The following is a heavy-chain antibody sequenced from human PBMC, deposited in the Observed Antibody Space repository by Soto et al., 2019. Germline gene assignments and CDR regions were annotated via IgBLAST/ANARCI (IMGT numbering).Heavy chain of an antibody. V-gene: IGHV4-34*01. J-gene: IGHJ6*02. CDR1: GVSFSGYY. Sequence: PSETLSLTCAVYGVSFSGYYWSWIRQPPGKGLEWIGEINHSGSTNYNPSLKSRVTISVDTSKNQFSLKLSSVTAADTAVYYCARGIQDYYYYGMDVWGQGTTVTVSS. CDR3: ARGIQDYYYYGMDV. CDR2: INHSGST.